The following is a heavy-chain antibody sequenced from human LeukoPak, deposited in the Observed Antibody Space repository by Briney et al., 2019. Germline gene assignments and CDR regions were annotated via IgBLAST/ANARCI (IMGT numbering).Heavy chain of an antibody. V-gene: IGHV4-59*01. J-gene: IGHJ5*02. D-gene: IGHD3-22*01. CDR3: ARDGLYDSSGYYMGS. CDR1: GGAISSYY. CDR2: IYYSVGT. Sequence: PSETLSLTCTVSGGAISSYYWSWIRQPPGKGLEWIGYIYYSVGTKYNPSLISRVTISVDRAQSQFSLSLSSATAADTAVYYCARDGLYDSSGYYMGSWGQGTLVIVSS.